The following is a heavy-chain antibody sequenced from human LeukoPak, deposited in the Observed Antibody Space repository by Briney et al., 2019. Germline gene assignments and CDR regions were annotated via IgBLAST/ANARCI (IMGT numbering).Heavy chain of an antibody. CDR2: IYHSGGT. D-gene: IGHD3-3*01. V-gene: IGHV4-38-2*02. Sequence: SETLSLTCTVSGYSISSGYYWGWIRQPPGKGLEWIGSIYHSGGTYYNPSLKSRVTISVDTSKNQFSLKLSSVTAADTAVYYCARNDFWSGLEYFQHWGQGTLVTVSS. CDR3: ARNDFWSGLEYFQH. CDR1: GYSISSGYY. J-gene: IGHJ1*01.